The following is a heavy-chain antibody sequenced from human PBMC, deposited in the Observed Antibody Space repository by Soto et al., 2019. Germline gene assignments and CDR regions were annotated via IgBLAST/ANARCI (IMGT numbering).Heavy chain of an antibody. Sequence: GASVKVSCKASGGTFSSYAISWVRQAPGQGLEWMGGIIPIFGTANYAQKFQGRVTITADKSTSTAYMELSSLRSEDTAVYYCARRQYDFWSGYWGDYCYYGMDVWGQGTTVTVSS. V-gene: IGHV1-69*06. CDR3: ARRQYDFWSGYWGDYCYYGMDV. CDR1: GGTFSSYA. J-gene: IGHJ6*02. CDR2: IIPIFGTA. D-gene: IGHD3-3*01.